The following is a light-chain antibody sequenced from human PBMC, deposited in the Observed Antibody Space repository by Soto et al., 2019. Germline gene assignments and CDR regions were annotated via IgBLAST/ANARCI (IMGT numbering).Light chain of an antibody. V-gene: IGKV3-20*01. J-gene: IGKJ1*01. CDR2: GTS. CDR1: QSVSSSY. CDR3: QQYGNSRST. Sequence: EIVLTQSPDTLSLSPGERATLSCRASQSVSSSYLAWYQQTPGQAPRLLIYGTSNRATGIPDRFSGSGSGTDFTLTISRLEPEDFAVYYCQQYGNSRSTFGQGPKVAIK.